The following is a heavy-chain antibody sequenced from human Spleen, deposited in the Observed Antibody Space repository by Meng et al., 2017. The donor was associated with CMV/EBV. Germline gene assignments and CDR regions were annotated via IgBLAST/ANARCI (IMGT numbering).Heavy chain of an antibody. CDR2: ISAYNGNT. V-gene: IGHV1-18*01. CDR1: GYTFTSYG. Sequence: QVEVGQSGAEVKKPGASVKGSCKASGYTFTSYGISWVRQAPGQGLEWMGWISAYNGNTNYAQKLQGRVTMTTDTSTSTAYMELRSLRSDDTAVYYCARVTAAAGIKSRAFDPWGQGTLVTVSS. D-gene: IGHD6-13*01. CDR3: ARVTAAAGIKSRAFDP. J-gene: IGHJ5*02.